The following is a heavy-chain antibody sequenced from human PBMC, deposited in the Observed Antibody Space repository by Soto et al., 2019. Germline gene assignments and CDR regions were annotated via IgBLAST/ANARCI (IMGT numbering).Heavy chain of an antibody. CDR2: IWYDGSNK. V-gene: IGHV3-33*01. CDR3: ARGARGYYDILTGYFDY. D-gene: IGHD3-9*01. J-gene: IGHJ4*02. Sequence: QVQLVESGGGVVQPGRSLRLSCAASGFTFSSYGMHWVRQAPGKGLEWVAVIWYDGSNKYYADSVKGRFTISRDNSKNTLYLQMNRLRAEDTAVYYCARGARGYYDILTGYFDYWGQGTLVTVSS. CDR1: GFTFSSYG.